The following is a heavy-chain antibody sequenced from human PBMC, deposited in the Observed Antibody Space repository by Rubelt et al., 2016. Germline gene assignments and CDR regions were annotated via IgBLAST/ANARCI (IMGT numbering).Heavy chain of an antibody. J-gene: IGHJ5*02. CDR1: GYTFGTYD. D-gene: IGHD6-19*01. CDR3: ARLGVEVAGTNWFDP. Sequence: QVQLVQSGAEVKKPGASVKVSCTASGYTFGTYDIIWVRQATGQGPEWMGWMNPTSGNTGCAQKFQGRVTMTRDPSISTAEMRLSSLRSEDTDVYDCARLGVEVAGTNWFDPWGQGTLVTVSS. CDR2: MNPTSGNT. V-gene: IGHV1-8*01.